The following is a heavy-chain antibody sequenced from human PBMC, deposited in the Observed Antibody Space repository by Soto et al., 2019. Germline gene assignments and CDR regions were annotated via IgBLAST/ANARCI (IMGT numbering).Heavy chain of an antibody. V-gene: IGHV1-69*13. D-gene: IGHD1-1*01. CDR1: GGTFSNYA. J-gene: IGHJ4*02. CDR2: IILPFGTP. CDR3: ARGPDNEGYFDY. Sequence: SVKVSCKASGGTFSNYAISWVRQAPGQGLEWMGVIILPFGTPNYAQTFQGRATITADESMSTAYMELSGLRSEDTAVYYCARGPDNEGYFDYWGRGTLVTVSS.